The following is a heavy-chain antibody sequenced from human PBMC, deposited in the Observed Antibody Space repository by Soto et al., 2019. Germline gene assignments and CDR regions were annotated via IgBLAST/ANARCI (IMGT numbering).Heavy chain of an antibody. CDR1: GDSISIVDYF. CDR2: IYYSGRT. Sequence: PSETLSLTCTVSGDSISIVDYFWGWIRQPPGKGLDWIGSIYYSGRTYYNLSLKSRVTISIDTSKSQFSLKLSSVTAADTAVYYCARWSPNSSYGGWVRYCRQGTLVTVSS. D-gene: IGHD4-17*01. V-gene: IGHV4-39*01. CDR3: ARWSPNSSYGGWVRY. J-gene: IGHJ4*02.